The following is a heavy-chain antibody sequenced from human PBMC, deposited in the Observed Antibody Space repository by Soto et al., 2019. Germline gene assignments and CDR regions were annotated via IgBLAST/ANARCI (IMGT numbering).Heavy chain of an antibody. D-gene: IGHD6-19*01. J-gene: IGHJ6*02. CDR3: TAPYSSGWRAYYYYGMDV. CDR2: IKSKTYGGTT. CDR1: LFTFSNAC. Sequence: WSLRLSCAASLFTFSNACMSWVRQAPGKGLEWVGRIKSKTYGGTTDYAAPVKGRFTISRDDSKNTLYLQMNSLKTEDTAVYYCTAPYSSGWRAYYYYGMDVSGQGTTVTVPS. V-gene: IGHV3-15*01.